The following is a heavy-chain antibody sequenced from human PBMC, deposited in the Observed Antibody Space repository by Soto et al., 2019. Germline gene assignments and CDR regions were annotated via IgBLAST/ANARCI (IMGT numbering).Heavy chain of an antibody. CDR1: GXSIXXXX. V-gene: IGHV4-4*07. Sequence: QVQLQESGPGLVKPSETLSLTCTVSGXSIXXXXXXXXRQXXGKGLEWIGRIYTSGSTNYNPSLKSRVTMSVDTSKNQFSLKLSSXXXXXXXXXXXXXXXXXXXXXXXXXVWGQGTTVTVSS. J-gene: IGHJ6*02. CDR2: IYTSGST. CDR3: XXXXXXXXXXXXXXV.